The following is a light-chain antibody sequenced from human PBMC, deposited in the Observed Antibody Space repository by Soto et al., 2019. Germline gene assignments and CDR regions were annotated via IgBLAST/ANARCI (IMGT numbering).Light chain of an antibody. Sequence: QSVLTQPPSASGTPGQRVTISCSGSSSNIGSNTVNWYQQLPGTAPKLLIYSNNQRPSGVPDRFSGSKSGTSASLAISGLQSEDEAHYYCAVWDDGLDAWMFGGGTKVTVL. V-gene: IGLV1-44*01. CDR2: SNN. J-gene: IGLJ3*02. CDR3: AVWDDGLDAWM. CDR1: SSNIGSNT.